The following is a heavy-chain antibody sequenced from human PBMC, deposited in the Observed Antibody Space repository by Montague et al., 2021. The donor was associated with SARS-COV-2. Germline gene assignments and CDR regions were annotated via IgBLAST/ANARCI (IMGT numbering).Heavy chain of an antibody. CDR1: GYSFTSYW. D-gene: IGHD6-13*01. J-gene: IGHJ4*02. Sequence: QSGAEVKKPGESLRISCKGSGYSFTSYWISWVRQMPGKGLEWMGRIDPSDSYTNYSPSFQGHVTIPADKSISTAYLQWSSLKASDTARYYCARRSYSSSWYDYWGQGTLVTVSS. CDR2: IDPSDSYT. CDR3: ARRSYSSSWYDY. V-gene: IGHV5-10-1*01.